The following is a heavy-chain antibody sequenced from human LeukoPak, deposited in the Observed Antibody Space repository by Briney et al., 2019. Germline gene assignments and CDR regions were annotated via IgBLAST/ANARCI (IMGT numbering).Heavy chain of an antibody. CDR3: ARDLDLPRRYFDY. D-gene: IGHD3-9*01. Sequence: GGSLRLSCAASGFTFSSYSMNWVRQAPGKGLEWVSSISSSSSYIYYADSVKGRFTISRDNAKNSLYLQMNSLRAEDTAVYYCARDLDLPRRYFDYWGQGTLVTVSS. CDR1: GFTFSSYS. CDR2: ISSSSSYI. J-gene: IGHJ4*02. V-gene: IGHV3-21*01.